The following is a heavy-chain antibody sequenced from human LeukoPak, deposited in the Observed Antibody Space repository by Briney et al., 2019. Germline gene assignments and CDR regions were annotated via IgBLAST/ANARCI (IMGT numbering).Heavy chain of an antibody. CDR2: ISGSGGST. J-gene: IGHJ4*02. CDR3: AKDRLDDYDSSGFDY. CDR1: GFTFSSYA. D-gene: IGHD3-22*01. Sequence: GGSLRLSCAASGFTFSSYAMSWVRQAPGKGLEWVSSISGSGGSTYYADSVKGRFTISRDNSKNTLYLQMNSLRAEDTAVYYCAKDRLDDYDSSGFDYWGQGTLVTVSS. V-gene: IGHV3-23*01.